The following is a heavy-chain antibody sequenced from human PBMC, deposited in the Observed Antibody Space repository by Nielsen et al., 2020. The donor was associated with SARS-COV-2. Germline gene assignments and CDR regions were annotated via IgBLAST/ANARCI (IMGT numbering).Heavy chain of an antibody. J-gene: IGHJ3*02. Sequence: SETLSLTCSVSGGSISSGSYSWGWIRQPPGKGLEWIASIYYSGTTYYNPSLKSRVAISIDTSKNQFSLKVTSVTAADTAVYYCARSGPRRNNAFDIWGQGPWSPSLQ. CDR1: GGSISSGSYS. CDR2: IYYSGTT. V-gene: IGHV4-39*01. CDR3: ARSGPRRNNAFDI. D-gene: IGHD1-26*01.